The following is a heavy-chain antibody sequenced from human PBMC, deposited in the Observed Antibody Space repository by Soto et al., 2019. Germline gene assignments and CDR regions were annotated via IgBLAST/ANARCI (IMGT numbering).Heavy chain of an antibody. J-gene: IGHJ3*02. CDR3: VKAGTMAGTGTTPRSFDI. CDR2: ISFDGSNQ. CDR1: GFMFSAYG. D-gene: IGHD1-1*01. Sequence: QVQLVESGGGVVQPGRSLRLSCAASGFMFSAYGMHWVRQTPGNGLEWVAVISFDGSNQYYEESVKGRFTISRDNSKNTLYLQMDSLRAEDTAVYFCVKAGTMAGTGTTPRSFDIWGRGTMVTVSS. V-gene: IGHV3-30*18.